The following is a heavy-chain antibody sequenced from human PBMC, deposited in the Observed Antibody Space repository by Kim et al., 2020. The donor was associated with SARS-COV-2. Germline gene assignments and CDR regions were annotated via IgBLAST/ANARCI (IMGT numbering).Heavy chain of an antibody. Sequence: GGSLRLSCAASGFTFSSYAMSWVRQAPGKGLEWVSAISGSGGSTYYADSVKGRFTISRDNSKNTLYLQMNSLRAEDTAVYYCAKAVDDFWSGYYQYYYGMDVWGQGTTVTVSS. CDR3: AKAVDDFWSGYYQYYYGMDV. J-gene: IGHJ6*02. V-gene: IGHV3-23*01. CDR1: GFTFSSYA. CDR2: ISGSGGST. D-gene: IGHD3-3*01.